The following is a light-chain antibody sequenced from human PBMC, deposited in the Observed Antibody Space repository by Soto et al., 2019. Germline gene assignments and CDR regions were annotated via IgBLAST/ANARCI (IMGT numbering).Light chain of an antibody. V-gene: IGKV3-15*01. CDR2: GAS. CDR3: QQYNNWPPIT. J-gene: IGKJ5*01. Sequence: EIVMTQSPAPLSVSPGERATLSCRSSQSVSSNLAWYQQKPGPAPRLLIYGASTRATGIPARFSGSGSGTEFTLTISSLQSEDFAVYYCQQYNNWPPITFGQGTRLESK. CDR1: QSVSSN.